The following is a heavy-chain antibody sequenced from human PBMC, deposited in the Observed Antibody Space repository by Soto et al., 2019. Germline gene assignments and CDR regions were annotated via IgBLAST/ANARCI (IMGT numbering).Heavy chain of an antibody. Sequence: QLQLQESGPGLVKPSETLSLTCTVSGGSISSSSYYWGWIRQPPGKGLEWIGSIYYSGSTYYNPSLKCRVTISLDTSKNQFSLKLSSVTAADTAVYYCARLGGGYYWGYYFDYWGQGTLVTVSS. J-gene: IGHJ4*02. D-gene: IGHD3-22*01. V-gene: IGHV4-39*01. CDR2: IYYSGST. CDR3: ARLGGGYYWGYYFDY. CDR1: GGSISSSSYY.